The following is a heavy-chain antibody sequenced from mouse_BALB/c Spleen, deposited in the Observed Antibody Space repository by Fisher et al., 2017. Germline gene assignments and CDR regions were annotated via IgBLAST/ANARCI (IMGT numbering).Heavy chain of an antibody. Sequence: RFTISRDNARNILYLQMTSLRSEDTAMYYCARCGDYGRYFDVWGAGTTVTVSS. V-gene: IGHV5-6-5*01. CDR3: ARCGDYGRYFDV. D-gene: IGHD1-1*01. J-gene: IGHJ1*01.